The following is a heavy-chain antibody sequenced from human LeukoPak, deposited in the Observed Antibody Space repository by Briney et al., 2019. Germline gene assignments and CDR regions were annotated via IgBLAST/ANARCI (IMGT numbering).Heavy chain of an antibody. Sequence: PGGSLRLSCAASGFTFNNYAMHWVRQAPGKGLEWVAVISYDGSHKYYADSVKGRFTISRDNSKNTLYLQMNSLRAEDTAVYYCARGRRVRRGYYYDSSGYYPPSHWGQGTLVTVSS. CDR1: GFTFNNYA. V-gene: IGHV3-30*04. J-gene: IGHJ1*01. CDR3: ARGRRVRRGYYYDSSGYYPPSH. CDR2: ISYDGSHK. D-gene: IGHD3-22*01.